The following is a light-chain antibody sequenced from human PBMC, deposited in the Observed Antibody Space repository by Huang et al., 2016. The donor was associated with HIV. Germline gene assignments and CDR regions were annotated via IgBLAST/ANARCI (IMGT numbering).Light chain of an antibody. CDR1: QSVSTN. CDR2: DAS. J-gene: IGKJ4*01. V-gene: IGKV3-11*01. CDR3: QQRSNWPPLT. Sequence: IVLTQSPVTLSLSPGDRATLSCRASQSVSTNLAWYPQKPGQAPRLLIYDASSRASGIPARFSGRGSGTDFTLTISSLEPEDFAIYYCQQRSNWPPLTFGGGTKVEMK.